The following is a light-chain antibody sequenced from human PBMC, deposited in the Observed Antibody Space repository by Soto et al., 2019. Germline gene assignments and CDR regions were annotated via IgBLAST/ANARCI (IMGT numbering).Light chain of an antibody. J-gene: IGKJ5*01. CDR3: QQRSNWPSIT. V-gene: IGKV3D-20*02. Sequence: EIVVTQSPGTLSLSPGERATLSCRASQSVSSSYLAWYQQKPGQAPRLLIYGASSRATGIPDRFGGSGSGTDFTLTISRLEPEDFAVYYCQQRSNWPSITFGQGTRLENK. CDR1: QSVSSSY. CDR2: GAS.